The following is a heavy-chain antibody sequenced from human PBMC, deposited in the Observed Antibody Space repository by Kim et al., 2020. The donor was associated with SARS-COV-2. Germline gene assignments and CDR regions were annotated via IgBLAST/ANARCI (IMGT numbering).Heavy chain of an antibody. J-gene: IGHJ4*02. CDR2: TT. CDR3: ATSLQSHFDY. D-gene: IGHD4-4*01. V-gene: IGHV3-23*01. Sequence: TTHDPDSVRGRFTISRDNSQNKLYLHMGDLRAEDTAVYYCATSLQSHFDYWGQGTLVTVSS.